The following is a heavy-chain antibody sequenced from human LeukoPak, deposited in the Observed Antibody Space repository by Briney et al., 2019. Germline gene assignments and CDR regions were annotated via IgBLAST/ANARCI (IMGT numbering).Heavy chain of an antibody. J-gene: IGHJ6*02. CDR1: GFTFSSYG. Sequence: GGSLRLSCAASGFTFSSYGMHWVRQAPGKGLEWVAVIWYDGSNKYYADSVKGRFTISRDNSKNTLYLQMNSLRAEDTAVYYCAREYVSPFPDAYYYGMDVWGQGTTVTVSS. CDR3: AREYVSPFPDAYYYGMDV. D-gene: IGHD2/OR15-2a*01. V-gene: IGHV3-33*01. CDR2: IWYDGSNK.